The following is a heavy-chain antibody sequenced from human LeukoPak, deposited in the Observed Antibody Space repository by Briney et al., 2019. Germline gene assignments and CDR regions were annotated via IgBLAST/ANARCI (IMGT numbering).Heavy chain of an antibody. Sequence: ASVKVSCKASGYTFTAYYIHWVRQAPGQGLEWMGWINASSGGTNYAQNFQGRVTMTRDTSISIAYMELSRLRSDDTAVYYCARASPPRNWNYGVDRWGQGTLVTVSS. D-gene: IGHD1-7*01. J-gene: IGHJ5*02. CDR1: GYTFTAYY. CDR3: ARASPPRNWNYGVDR. CDR2: INASSGGT. V-gene: IGHV1-2*02.